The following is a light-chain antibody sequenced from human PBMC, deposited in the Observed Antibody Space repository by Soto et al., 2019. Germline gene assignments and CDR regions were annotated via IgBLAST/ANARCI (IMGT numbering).Light chain of an antibody. Sequence: EIVMTQSPATLSVSPGERATLSCRASQSVSSNLAWYQQKPGQAPRLLIYGASTRATGIPARFSGSGSGTEFTLTISSLQSEDFAVYYCHQYNNWPPATFGQGTRW. CDR1: QSVSSN. CDR2: GAS. CDR3: HQYNNWPPAT. V-gene: IGKV3-15*01. J-gene: IGKJ1*01.